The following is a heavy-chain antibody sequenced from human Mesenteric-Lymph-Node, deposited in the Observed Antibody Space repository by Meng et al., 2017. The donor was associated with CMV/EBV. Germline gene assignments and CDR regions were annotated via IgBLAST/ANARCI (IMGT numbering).Heavy chain of an antibody. J-gene: IGHJ4*02. CDR1: GYTFTDYY. Sequence: ASVKVSCKASGYTFTDYYLHWVRQAPGQGLEWMGWITPNNGGTNFAQKFRRVTLTRDTSTTTAYMELSSLRSDDTAVYYCARNAYGGTYRGPFDSWGPGTQVTVSS. CDR2: ITPNNGGT. D-gene: IGHD1-26*01. CDR3: ARNAYGGTYRGPFDS. V-gene: IGHV1-2*02.